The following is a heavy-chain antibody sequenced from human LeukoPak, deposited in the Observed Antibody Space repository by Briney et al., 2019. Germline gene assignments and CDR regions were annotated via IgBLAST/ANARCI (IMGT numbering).Heavy chain of an antibody. D-gene: IGHD3-3*01. CDR1: GFTFSSYG. V-gene: IGHV3-7*01. J-gene: IGHJ4*02. CDR3: ARDTEYYDFWSGYYRRGSIDY. Sequence: GGSLRLSCAASGFTFSSYGMSWLRQAPGKGLEWVANIKQDGSEKYYVDSVKGRFTISRDDAKNSLYLQMNSLRVEDTAVYYCARDTEYYDFWSGYYRRGSIDYWGQGTLVTVSS. CDR2: IKQDGSEK.